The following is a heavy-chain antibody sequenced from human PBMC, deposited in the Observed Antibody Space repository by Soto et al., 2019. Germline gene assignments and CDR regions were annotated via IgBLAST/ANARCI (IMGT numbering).Heavy chain of an antibody. CDR3: AREDTRWFDP. CDR1: GVSITNYY. J-gene: IGHJ5*02. V-gene: IGHV4-59*01. CDR2: VYYSGTA. Sequence: TSETLSLTCTVSGVSITNYYWSWIRQPPGKGLEWVGYVYYSGTASYNPSLKSRVAMSVDTSKKQISLKLSSVTAADTAVYYCAREDTRWFDPWGQGTLVTVSS.